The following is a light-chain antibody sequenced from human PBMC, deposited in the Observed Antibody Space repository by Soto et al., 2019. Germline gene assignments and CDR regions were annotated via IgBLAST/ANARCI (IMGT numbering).Light chain of an antibody. CDR2: DAS. CDR3: QHLKTYPQT. V-gene: IGKV1-5*01. CDR1: QTISTW. Sequence: DIQVTQSPPTLSASVGDRVTITCRASQTISTWMVWYQQKPGKAPKLLVYDASTLQSGVASRFSGSGSGTEFTLTISSLQPEDFATYYCQHLKTYPQTFGQGTKVDI. J-gene: IGKJ1*01.